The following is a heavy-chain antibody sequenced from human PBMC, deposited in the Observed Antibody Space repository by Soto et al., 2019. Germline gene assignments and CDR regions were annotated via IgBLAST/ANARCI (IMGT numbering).Heavy chain of an antibody. CDR1: GGSISSYY. CDR3: ARHISSGTYYAGF. J-gene: IGHJ4*02. Sequence: PSETLSLTCTVSGGSISSYYWSWIRQPPGKGLEWIGYISYTGCANYNPSLNSRVSISLDTSKIQFFLKLTSVTAADTAVYYCARHISSGTYYAGFWGQGSLVTVSS. V-gene: IGHV4-59*08. D-gene: IGHD3-10*01. CDR2: ISYTGCA.